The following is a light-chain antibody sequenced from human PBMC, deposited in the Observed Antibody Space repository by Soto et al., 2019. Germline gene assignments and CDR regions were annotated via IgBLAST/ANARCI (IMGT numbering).Light chain of an antibody. CDR2: EVS. J-gene: IGLJ1*01. Sequence: QSALTQPPSASGSPGQSVTISCTGTSRDVGGYNYVSWYQQHPGKAPKLMIYEVSKRPSGVPDRFSGSKSGNTASLTVSGLQAEDEADYYCSSYAGSNKNVFGTGTKLTVL. CDR3: SSYAGSNKNV. V-gene: IGLV2-8*01. CDR1: SRDVGGYNY.